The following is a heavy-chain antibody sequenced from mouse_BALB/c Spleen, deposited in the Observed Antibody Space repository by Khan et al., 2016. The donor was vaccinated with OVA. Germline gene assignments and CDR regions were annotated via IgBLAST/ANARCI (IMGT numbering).Heavy chain of an antibody. CDR3: ARAYYRYDGYYAMDY. CDR2: IWGGGGT. Sequence: QVQLKESGPGLVAPSQSLSITCTVSGFSLSRYNIHWVRQPPGKGLEWLGMIWGGGGTDYNSTLKSRLSISKDNSKSQVFIKMNSLQNDDTAMYYSARAYYRYDGYYAMDYWGQGTSVTVSS. CDR1: GFSLSRYN. V-gene: IGHV2-6-4*01. J-gene: IGHJ4*01. D-gene: IGHD2-14*01.